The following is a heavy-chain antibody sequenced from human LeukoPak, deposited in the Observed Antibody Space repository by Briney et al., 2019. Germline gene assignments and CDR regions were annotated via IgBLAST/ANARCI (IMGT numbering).Heavy chain of an antibody. V-gene: IGHV3-7*01. CDR2: IKKDGSEK. CDR3: ARRRGYYDSSGYYFRLDFDY. CDR1: GFTFSSYW. Sequence: PGGSLRLSCAASGFTFSSYWMSWVRQAPGKGLEWVANIKKDGSEKYYVDSVKGRFTISRDNAKNSLYLQMNSLRAEDTAVYYCARRRGYYDSSGYYFRLDFDYWGQGTLVTVSS. D-gene: IGHD3-22*01. J-gene: IGHJ4*02.